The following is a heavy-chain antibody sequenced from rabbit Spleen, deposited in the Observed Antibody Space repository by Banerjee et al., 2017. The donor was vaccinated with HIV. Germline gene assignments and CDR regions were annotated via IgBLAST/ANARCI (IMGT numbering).Heavy chain of an antibody. CDR3: ARDTGSSFSTYGMDL. D-gene: IGHD8-1*01. CDR2: IDTGSRDFT. Sequence: VEYGGDLVQPGASLTITCTASGVSFSNYNFMCWVRQAPGKGLEWIACIDTGSRDFTYYASWAKGRFTISKTSSTTVTLQATSLTAADTATYYCARDTGSSFSTYGMDLWGPGTLVTVS. CDR1: GVSFSNYNF. V-gene: IGHV1S40*01. J-gene: IGHJ6*01.